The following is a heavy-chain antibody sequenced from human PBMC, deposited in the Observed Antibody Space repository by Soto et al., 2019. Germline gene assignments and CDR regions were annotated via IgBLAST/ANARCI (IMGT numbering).Heavy chain of an antibody. Sequence: PGGSLRLSCVASGFTFSSHWMHWVRQAPGKGLVWVSRVNTDGGAMTYADSVKGRFTISRDNAKNTLYLQMNSLRAEDTAVYYCARTKDFAFDLCGQGTMDTVSS. J-gene: IGHJ3*01. CDR1: GFTFSSHW. CDR2: VNTDGGAM. CDR3: ARTKDFAFDL. V-gene: IGHV3-74*01.